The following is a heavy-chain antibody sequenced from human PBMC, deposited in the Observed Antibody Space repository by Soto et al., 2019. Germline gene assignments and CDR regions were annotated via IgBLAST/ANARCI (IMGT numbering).Heavy chain of an antibody. CDR2: MSHSGGT. V-gene: IGHV4-34*01. CDR1: GGFVSSGSYY. D-gene: IGHD1-1*01. Sequence: QVQLQQWGAGLLKPSETLSLTCAVYGGFVSSGSYYWSWIRQPPGKGLEWIGEMSHSGGTHFNPSLERRVTISVDTSKDQFSLKMSSVTAADTALYYCARVERGTVTTVVDAFDIWGPGTMVTVSS. J-gene: IGHJ3*02. CDR3: ARVERGTVTTVVDAFDI.